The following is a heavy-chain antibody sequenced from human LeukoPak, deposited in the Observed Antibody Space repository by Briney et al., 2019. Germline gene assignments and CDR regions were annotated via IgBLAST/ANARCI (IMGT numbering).Heavy chain of an antibody. D-gene: IGHD2-21*02. V-gene: IGHV4-39*01. J-gene: IGHJ4*02. CDR2: IYYSGST. CDR3: ARHASTAHTFDY. Sequence: SETLPLTCTVSGGSISSSSYYWGWIRQPPGKGLEWIGSIYYSGSTYYNPSLKSRVTISVDTSKNQFSLKLSSVTAADTAVYYCARHASTAHTFDYWGQGTLVTVSS. CDR1: GGSISSSSYY.